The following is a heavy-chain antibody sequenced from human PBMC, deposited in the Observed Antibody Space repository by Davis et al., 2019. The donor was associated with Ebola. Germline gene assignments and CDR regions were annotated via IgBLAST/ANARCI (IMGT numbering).Heavy chain of an antibody. J-gene: IGHJ6*02. Sequence: AASVKVSCKASGGTFSSYTISWVRQAPGQGLEWMGRIIPILGIANYAQKFQGRVTITADKSTSTAYMELSSLRSEDTAVYYCARDRGIVLVPTSFGMDVWGQGTTVTVSS. V-gene: IGHV1-69*04. CDR1: GGTFSSYT. CDR2: IIPILGIA. D-gene: IGHD2-2*01. CDR3: ARDRGIVLVPTSFGMDV.